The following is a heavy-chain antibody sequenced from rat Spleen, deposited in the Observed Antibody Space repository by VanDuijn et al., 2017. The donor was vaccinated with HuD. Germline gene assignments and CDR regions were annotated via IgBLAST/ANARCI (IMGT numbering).Heavy chain of an antibody. D-gene: IGHD5-1*01. CDR3: TRENWVFDY. CDR2: ITHNDGTT. V-gene: IGHV5-20*01. CDR1: GLSFSNYD. J-gene: IGHJ2*01. Sequence: EVQLVESGGGLVQPGRSLKLSCTASGLSFSNYDMAWVRQAPTKGLEWVASITHNDGTTYYPDSVEGRFTVSRDNARSTLYLQMNSLRSEDTATYYCTRENWVFDYWGQGVMVTVSS.